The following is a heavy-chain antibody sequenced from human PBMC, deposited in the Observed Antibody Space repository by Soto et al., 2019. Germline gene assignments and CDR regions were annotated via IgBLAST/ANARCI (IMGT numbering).Heavy chain of an antibody. J-gene: IGHJ5*02. CDR3: ARGPRNRLGFDP. CDR1: GGSISSGGYY. Sequence: QVQLQESGPGLVKPSQTLSLTCTVSGGSISSGGYYWSWIRQHPGKGLEWIGYIYYSGSTYYNPSLKSRVTLSVDTSKNQYALKQSSVTAPDTALYYCARGPRNRLGFDPWGQGTLVTVSS. CDR2: IYYSGST. D-gene: IGHD6-19*01. V-gene: IGHV4-31*03.